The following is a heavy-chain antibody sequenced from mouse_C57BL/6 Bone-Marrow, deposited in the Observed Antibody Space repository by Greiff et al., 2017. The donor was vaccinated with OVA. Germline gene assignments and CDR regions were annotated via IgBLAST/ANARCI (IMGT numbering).Heavy chain of an antibody. CDR2: INPGSGGT. J-gene: IGHJ2*01. Sequence: QVQLQQSGAELVRPGTSVKVSCKASGYAFTNYLIEWVQQRPGQGLEWIGVINPGSGGTTYNEKFKGKATLTADKSSSTAYMQLSSLTSEDSAVYFCARWTHGKGDYWGQGTTLTVSS. CDR3: ARWTHGKGDY. D-gene: IGHD2-1*01. CDR1: GYAFTNYL. V-gene: IGHV1-54*01.